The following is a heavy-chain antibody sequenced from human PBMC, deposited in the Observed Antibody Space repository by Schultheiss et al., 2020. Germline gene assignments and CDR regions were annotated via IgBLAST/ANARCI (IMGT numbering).Heavy chain of an antibody. CDR2: IKQDGSEK. V-gene: IGHV3-7*01. Sequence: GESLKISCAASGFTFSDYYMSWIRQAPGKGLEWVANIKQDGSEKYYVDSVKGRFTISRDNAKNSLYLQMNSLRAEDTAVYCCVTGRALDYWGQGTLVTVSS. J-gene: IGHJ4*02. CDR3: VTGRALDY. CDR1: GFTFSDYY.